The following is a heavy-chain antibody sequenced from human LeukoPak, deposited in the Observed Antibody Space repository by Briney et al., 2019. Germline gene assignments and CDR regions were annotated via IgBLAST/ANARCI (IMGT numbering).Heavy chain of an antibody. V-gene: IGHV3-53*01. CDR1: EFTFSSYS. D-gene: IGHD4-17*01. Sequence: TGGSLRLSCAASEFTFSSYSMNWVRRAPGKGLEWVSVIYSGGSTYYADSVKGRFTISRDNSKNTLYLQMNSLRAEDTAVYYCARSPDYGDFFDYWGQGTLVTVSS. CDR3: ARSPDYGDFFDY. J-gene: IGHJ4*02. CDR2: IYSGGST.